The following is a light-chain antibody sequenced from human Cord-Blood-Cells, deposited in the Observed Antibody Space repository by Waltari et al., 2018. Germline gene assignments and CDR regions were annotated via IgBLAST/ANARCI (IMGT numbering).Light chain of an antibody. J-gene: IGLJ3*02. Sequence: QSVLTQPPSASGTPGQRVTISCSGSSSNIGSNTVNWYQQLPGTAPKLLIYSNNHRPSGVPDRFSGSKSGPSASLAISGLQSEDEADYYCAAWDDSLNGPVFGGGTKLTVL. V-gene: IGLV1-44*01. CDR2: SNN. CDR3: AAWDDSLNGPV. CDR1: SSNIGSNT.